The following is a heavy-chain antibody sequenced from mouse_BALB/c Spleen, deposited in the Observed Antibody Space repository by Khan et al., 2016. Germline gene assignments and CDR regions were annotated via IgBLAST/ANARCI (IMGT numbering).Heavy chain of an antibody. Sequence: QVQLQQPGAELVRPGASVKLSYKASGYTFTSYWINWVKQRPGQGLEWIGNIYPSDSYTNYNQKFKDKATLTVDKSSSAAYMQLSSPTSEDSAVYYCTSGSSPWFAYWGQGTLVTVSA. D-gene: IGHD1-1*01. CDR3: TSGSSPWFAY. CDR1: GYTFTSYW. CDR2: IYPSDSYT. J-gene: IGHJ3*01. V-gene: IGHV1-69*02.